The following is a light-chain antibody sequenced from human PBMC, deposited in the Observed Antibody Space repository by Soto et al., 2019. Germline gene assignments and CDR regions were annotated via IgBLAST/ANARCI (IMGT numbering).Light chain of an antibody. V-gene: IGLV2-14*01. CDR1: SSDVGGYNY. CDR3: SSYTSSRGV. Sequence: QSALTQPASVSGSPGQSITISCTGTSSDVGGYNYVSCYQQHPGKAPKLMIYDVSNRPSGVSNRFSGSKSGNTASLTISGLQAEDEADYYCSSYTSSRGVFGGGTKLTVL. CDR2: DVS. J-gene: IGLJ2*01.